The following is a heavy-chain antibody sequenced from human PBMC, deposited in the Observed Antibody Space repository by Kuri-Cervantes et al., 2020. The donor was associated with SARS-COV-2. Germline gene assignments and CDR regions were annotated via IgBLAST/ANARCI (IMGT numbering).Heavy chain of an antibody. CDR1: GVTFTRDT. J-gene: IGHJ4*02. CDR2: IIPDLGVT. D-gene: IGHD6-19*01. CDR3: ARDRSAWPFDY. V-gene: IGHV1-69*04. Sequence: SVKVSCKASGVTFTRDTINWVRQAPGQGLEWMGRIIPDLGVTNYARKFQGRVTITADRSTNTAYMDLNSLTSEDTAVYYCARDRSAWPFDYWGQGTLVTVSS.